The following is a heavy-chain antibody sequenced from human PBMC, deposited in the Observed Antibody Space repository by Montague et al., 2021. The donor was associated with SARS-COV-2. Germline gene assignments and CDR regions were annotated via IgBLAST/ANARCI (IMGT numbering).Heavy chain of an antibody. D-gene: IGHD2-21*01. CDR2: IYTTGST. V-gene: IGHV4-4*07. CDR3: ASEVVLAPYCFDY. Sequence: SETLSLTCTVSGEPISGFYWNWIWQSAGEGLEWIGRIYTTGSTNYNPSLKSRVTMSVDTSKNQFSLKLTSVTAADTAVYYCASEVVLAPYCFDYWGQGALVAVSS. CDR1: GEPISGFY. J-gene: IGHJ4*02.